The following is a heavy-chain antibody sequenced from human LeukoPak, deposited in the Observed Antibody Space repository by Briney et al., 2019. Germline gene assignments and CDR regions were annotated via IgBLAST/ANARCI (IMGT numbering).Heavy chain of an antibody. CDR3: ARGVAFSDY. CDR2: VNPNSGGT. J-gene: IGHJ4*02. Sequence: ASVKVSCKASGYRFTGYYMHWVRQAPGLGLEWMGWVNPNSGGTIFAQKFQGRVTMTRDTSISTAYMELRSLRSDDTAVYYCARGVAFSDYWGQGTLVTVSS. D-gene: IGHD5-12*01. V-gene: IGHV1-2*02. CDR1: GYRFTGYY.